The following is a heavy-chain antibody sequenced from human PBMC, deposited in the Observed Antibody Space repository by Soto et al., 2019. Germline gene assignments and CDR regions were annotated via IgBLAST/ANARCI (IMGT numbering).Heavy chain of an antibody. CDR3: ARDRKGGFVMDV. J-gene: IGHJ6*02. Sequence: SQTLSLTCAISGDSVSSNTAAWNWIRSSPSRGLEWLGRTYYRTKWYNDYAVSVKGRISINPDTSKNLFSLQLNSVTPEDTAVYYCARDRKGGFVMDVWGQGTTVTVSS. V-gene: IGHV6-1*01. CDR1: GDSVSSNTAA. D-gene: IGHD3-16*01. CDR2: TYYRTKWYN.